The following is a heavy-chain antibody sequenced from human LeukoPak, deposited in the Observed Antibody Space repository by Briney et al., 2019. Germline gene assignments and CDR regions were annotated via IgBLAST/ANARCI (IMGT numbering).Heavy chain of an antibody. CDR1: GFTFSTYC. D-gene: IGHD4-17*01. V-gene: IGHV3-21*04. CDR3: AGHYGDSPFYYYGMDV. Sequence: GGSLRLSCAASGFTFSTYCMHWVRQAPGKGLEWVSSISSSSSYIYYADSVKGRFTISRDNAKNTLYLQMNSLRAEDTAVYYCAGHYGDSPFYYYGMDVWGQGTTVAVSS. CDR2: ISSSSSYI. J-gene: IGHJ6*02.